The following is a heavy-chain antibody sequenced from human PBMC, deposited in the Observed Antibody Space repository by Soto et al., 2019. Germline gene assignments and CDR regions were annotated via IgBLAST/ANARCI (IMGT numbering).Heavy chain of an antibody. Sequence: EVQLLESGGGLVQPGGSLRLSCTASGFTFSDHAMTWVRQAPGKGLEWLSGISGGGTGAYYADSVKGRFTVSRDNSNNTVFLHMDSLRVEDTAVYYCAIDISWHTHWGQGTLVTVSS. V-gene: IGHV3-23*01. CDR3: AIDISWHTH. CDR1: GFTFSDHA. CDR2: ISGGGTGA. J-gene: IGHJ4*02. D-gene: IGHD2-15*01.